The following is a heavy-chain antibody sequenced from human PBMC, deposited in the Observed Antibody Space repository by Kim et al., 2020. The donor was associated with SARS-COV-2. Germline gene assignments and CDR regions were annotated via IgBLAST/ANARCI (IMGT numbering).Heavy chain of an antibody. J-gene: IGHJ2*01. CDR3: ARRLSITSGSGSHYFDL. Sequence: SETLSLTCAVYGGSFSGFYWSWIRQPPGRGLEWIGEIKNSGRTNYNPSLKSRVTIPVDTSKNQFSLNLTSGTAADPPVYSWARRLSITSGSGSHYFDLWG. CDR1: GGSFSGFY. V-gene: IGHV4-34*01. D-gene: IGHD3-10*01. CDR2: IKNSGRT.